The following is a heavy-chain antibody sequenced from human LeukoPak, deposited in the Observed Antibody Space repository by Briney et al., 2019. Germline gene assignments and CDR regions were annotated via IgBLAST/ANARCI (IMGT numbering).Heavy chain of an antibody. J-gene: IGHJ6*03. CDR1: GFTFSGSA. CDR2: IRSKANSYAT. CDR3: TRPQAPMDV. Sequence: GGSLRLSCAASGFTFSGSAMHWVRQASGKGLEWVGRIRSKANSYATAYVASVKGRVTISRDDSKNTAYLQMNSLKTEDTAVYYCTRPQAPMDVWGKGTTVTVSS. V-gene: IGHV3-73*01.